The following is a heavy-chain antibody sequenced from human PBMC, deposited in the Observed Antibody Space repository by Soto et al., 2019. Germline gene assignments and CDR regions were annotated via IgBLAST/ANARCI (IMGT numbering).Heavy chain of an antibody. Sequence: VQLLESGGGLVQPGGSLRLSCAASGFTFTTYAMSWVRQPPGKGLEWVSGISSSGDIPYYADSVKGRFTISRDQSKETVYLQMNSLRAEDTALYYCAKVNSIVGDGDHDYWGQGTLVSVSS. CDR3: AKVNSIVGDGDHDY. CDR2: ISSSGDIP. V-gene: IGHV3-23*01. D-gene: IGHD4-17*01. J-gene: IGHJ4*02. CDR1: GFTFTTYA.